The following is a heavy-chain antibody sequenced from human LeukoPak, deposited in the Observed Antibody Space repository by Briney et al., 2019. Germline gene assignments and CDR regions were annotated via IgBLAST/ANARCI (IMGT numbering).Heavy chain of an antibody. D-gene: IGHD1-26*01. CDR2: ISYSGST. CDR1: GFSISSSDYY. J-gene: IGHJ4*02. CDR3: ARLPPTGSFFEC. Sequence: SETLSLTCTVSGFSISSSDYYWSWIRQHPTKGLEWIGYISYSGSTYYNPSLKSRVTISVDTSKNQFSLNLSSVTAADTAVYYCARLPPTGSFFECWGQGTLVTVSS. V-gene: IGHV4-31*03.